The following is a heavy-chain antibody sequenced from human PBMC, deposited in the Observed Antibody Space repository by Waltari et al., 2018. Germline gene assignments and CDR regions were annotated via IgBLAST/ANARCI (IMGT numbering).Heavy chain of an antibody. Sequence: QVQLVQSGAEVKKPGASVKVSCKASGYTFTDYYIQWVRQAPGHGLEWMGWSIPDRGGTNYAQKFQGRVTMTRDTSISTAYMELSRLRSDDTAVYYCVCRIAETYFDYWGQGTLVTVSS. CDR1: GYTFTDYY. J-gene: IGHJ4*02. CDR2: SIPDRGGT. V-gene: IGHV1-2*02. D-gene: IGHD6-13*01. CDR3: VCRIAETYFDY.